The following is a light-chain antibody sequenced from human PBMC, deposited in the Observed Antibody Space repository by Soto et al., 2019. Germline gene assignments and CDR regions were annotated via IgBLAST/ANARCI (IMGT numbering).Light chain of an antibody. CDR3: QQYASSGT. CDR2: AAS. V-gene: IGKV3-20*01. Sequence: EIVLTQSPGTLSLSPGERATLSCRASQSVSNNYLAWYQQKPGQAPRLLIYAASNRATSIPDRFSGSGSGTDFTLTISRLEPEDFADYYCQQYASSGTFGQGTKVEIK. J-gene: IGKJ1*01. CDR1: QSVSNNY.